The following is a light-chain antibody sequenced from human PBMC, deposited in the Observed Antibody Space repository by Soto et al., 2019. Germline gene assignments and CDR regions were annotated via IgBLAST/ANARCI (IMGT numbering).Light chain of an antibody. J-gene: IGKJ1*01. CDR3: QQRSNQWT. CDR2: RAS. CDR1: QSVSSN. Sequence: EIVMAQSPATLSVPPGERATLSCRASQSVSSNLAWYQQKPGQAPRLLIYRASTRATGIPARFSSSGSGTDFTLTISSLEPEDFAVYYCQQRSNQWTFGQGTKVDIK. V-gene: IGKV3-15*01.